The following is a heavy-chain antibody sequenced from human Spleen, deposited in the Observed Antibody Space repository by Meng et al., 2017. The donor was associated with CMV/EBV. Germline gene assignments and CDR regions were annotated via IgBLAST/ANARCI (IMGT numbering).Heavy chain of an antibody. V-gene: IGHV3-21*01. D-gene: IGHD2-2*01. CDR2: ISSSSSYI. Sequence: GGSLRLSCAASGFTFSSYSMNWVRQAPGKGLEWVSSISSSSSYIYYADSVKGRFTISRDNAKNSLYLQMNSLRAEDTAVYYCARAPRPAATLVYFDYWGQGTLVTVSS. CDR1: GFTFSSYS. J-gene: IGHJ4*02. CDR3: ARAPRPAATLVYFDY.